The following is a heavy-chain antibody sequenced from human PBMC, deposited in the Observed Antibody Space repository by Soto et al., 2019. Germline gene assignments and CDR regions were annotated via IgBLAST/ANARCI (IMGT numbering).Heavy chain of an antibody. CDR3: ARGPVVVTATQWFDP. J-gene: IGHJ5*02. CDR2: IWYDGSKK. Sequence: PGGSLRLSCAASGFTFSPYAMHWVRQAPGKGLDWVAVIWYDGSKKYYADSVKGRFTISRDNSKNTLYLQMNSLRAEDTAVYYCARGPVVVTATQWFDPWGQGTLGTVSS. CDR1: GFTFSPYA. D-gene: IGHD2-15*01. V-gene: IGHV3-33*01.